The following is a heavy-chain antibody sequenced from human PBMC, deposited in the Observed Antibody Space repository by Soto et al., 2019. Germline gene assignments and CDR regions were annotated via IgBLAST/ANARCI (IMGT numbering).Heavy chain of an antibody. V-gene: IGHV5-51*01. Sequence: GESLKISCKGSGYSFTSYWIGWVRQMPGKGLEWMGIIYPGDSDTRYSPSFQGQVTISADKSISTAYLQWSSLKASDTAMYYCARQAVETGPYYYYGMDVWGQGTTVTVSS. CDR1: GYSFTSYW. CDR3: ARQAVETGPYYYYGMDV. CDR2: IYPGDSDT. J-gene: IGHJ6*02. D-gene: IGHD2-21*02.